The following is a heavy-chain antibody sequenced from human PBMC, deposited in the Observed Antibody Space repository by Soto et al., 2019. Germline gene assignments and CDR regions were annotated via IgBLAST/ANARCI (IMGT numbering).Heavy chain of an antibody. V-gene: IGHV3-74*01. Sequence: HPGGSLRLSCAASGFTFSSYWMHWVRQVPGEGPVWVSRVNSDESSASYVDSVKGRFIISRDNAKNTLYLQMNSLRAEDTAVYYCARDLPTTGAFDIWGQGTMDTVSS. CDR3: ARDLPTTGAFDI. CDR2: VNSDESSA. J-gene: IGHJ3*02. CDR1: GFTFSSYW. D-gene: IGHD4-17*01.